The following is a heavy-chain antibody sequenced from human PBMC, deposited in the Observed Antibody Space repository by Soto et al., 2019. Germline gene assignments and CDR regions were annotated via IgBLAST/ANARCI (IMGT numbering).Heavy chain of an antibody. D-gene: IGHD6-6*01. V-gene: IGHV4-34*01. J-gene: IGHJ4*02. Sequence: QVQLHQWGAGLLKPSETLSLACSIYSGSFSGYYWSWIRQPPGKGLEWIGEISQSGNTNYSPSLKSRVSISIDTSKKQFSLNLAYVSAADTAVYYCAKAPKVSGSSQTRPDFWGQGTLVTVS. CDR2: ISQSGNT. CDR1: SGSFSGYY. CDR3: AKAPKVSGSSQTRPDF.